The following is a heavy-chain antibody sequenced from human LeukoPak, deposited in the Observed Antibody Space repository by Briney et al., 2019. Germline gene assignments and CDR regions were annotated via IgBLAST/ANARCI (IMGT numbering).Heavy chain of an antibody. D-gene: IGHD2-15*01. J-gene: IGHJ6*02. Sequence: PGGSLRLSCAASGFTFSSYGMHWVRQAPGKGLEWVAVIWYDGSNKYYADSVKGRFTISRDNSKNTLYLQMNSLRAEGTAVYYCARTMVYCSGGSCYLDGYYGMDVWGQGTTVTVSS. CDR3: ARTMVYCSGGSCYLDGYYGMDV. CDR1: GFTFSSYG. V-gene: IGHV3-33*01. CDR2: IWYDGSNK.